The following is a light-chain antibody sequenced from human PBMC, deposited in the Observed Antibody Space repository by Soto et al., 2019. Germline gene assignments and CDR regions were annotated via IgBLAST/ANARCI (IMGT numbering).Light chain of an antibody. V-gene: IGLV1-47*01. Sequence: QSVLTQPPSASGTPGQRVTISCSGSSSNIGSNYVYWYQQLPGTAPKLLIYRNNQRPSGVPDRFSGSKSGTSASLAIRGLRSEDEADDYCAAWDDRLSGVVFCGGPKLTVL. J-gene: IGLJ2*01. CDR1: SSNIGSNY. CDR3: AAWDDRLSGVV. CDR2: RNN.